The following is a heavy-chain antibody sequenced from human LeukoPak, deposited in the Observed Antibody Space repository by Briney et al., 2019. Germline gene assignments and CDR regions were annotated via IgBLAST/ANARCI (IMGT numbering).Heavy chain of an antibody. D-gene: IGHD3-9*01. CDR1: GFTFSTYW. Sequence: GGSLRLSCAASGFTFSTYWMTWVRQAPGKGLEWVANIKQDGSERYYVDSVKGRFTVSRDNGKNSLYLQMNSLRAEDTAVYYCARDEGILTAYYFHWGQGTLVTVSS. J-gene: IGHJ4*02. V-gene: IGHV3-7*03. CDR3: ARDEGILTAYYFH. CDR2: IKQDGSER.